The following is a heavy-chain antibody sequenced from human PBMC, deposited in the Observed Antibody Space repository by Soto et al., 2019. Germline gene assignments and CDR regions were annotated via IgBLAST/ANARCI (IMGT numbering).Heavy chain of an antibody. CDR2: ISSSSSYT. J-gene: IGHJ2*01. CDR1: GFTFSDYY. CDR3: ARDLETPHYFGGNADIRDLHSF. Sequence: GGSLRLSCAASGFTFSDYYMSWIRQAPGKGLEWVSYISSSSSYTNYADSVKGRFTISRDNAKNSLYLQMNSLRAEDTAVYYCARDLETPHYFGGNADIRDLHSFWGRGTLVPGSS. D-gene: IGHD2-15*01. V-gene: IGHV3-11*06.